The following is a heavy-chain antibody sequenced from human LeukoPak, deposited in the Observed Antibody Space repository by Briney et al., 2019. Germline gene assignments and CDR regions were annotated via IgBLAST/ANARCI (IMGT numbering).Heavy chain of an antibody. Sequence: PGGSLRLSCAASGFPFSSYEMNWVRQAPGKGLEWVSYITSRGTSTYCADSVKGRFTISRDSAKNSLYLQMNSLRTEDTAVYYCARHGDGSGTWLDPWGQGTLVTVSS. CDR3: ARHGDGSGTWLDP. CDR2: ITSRGTST. D-gene: IGHD3-10*01. J-gene: IGHJ5*02. V-gene: IGHV3-48*03. CDR1: GFPFSSYE.